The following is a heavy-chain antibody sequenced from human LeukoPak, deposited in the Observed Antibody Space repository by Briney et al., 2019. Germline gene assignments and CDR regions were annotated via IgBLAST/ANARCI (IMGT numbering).Heavy chain of an antibody. D-gene: IGHD1-26*01. V-gene: IGHV4-34*01. J-gene: IGHJ6*03. CDR1: GGSFSGYY. CDR3: ARESGSSLYYYYMDV. Sequence: PSETLSLTCAVYGGSFSGYYWSWIRQPPGKGLEWIGEINHSGSTNYNPSLKSRVTISVDTSKNQFSLKLSSVTAADTAVYYCARESGSSLYYYYMDVWGKGTTVTVSS. CDR2: INHSGST.